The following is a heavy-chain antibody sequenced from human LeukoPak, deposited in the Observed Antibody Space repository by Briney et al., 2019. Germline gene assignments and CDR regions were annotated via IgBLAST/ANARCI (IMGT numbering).Heavy chain of an antibody. CDR3: ARPKDPYSSGWTLDY. CDR1: GFTFSSYG. J-gene: IGHJ4*02. Sequence: GGSLRLSCAASGFTFSSYGMHWVRQAPGKGLEWVAVIWYDGSNKYYADSVKGRFTISRDNSKNTLYLQMNSLRAEDTAVYYCARPKDPYSSGWTLDYWGQGTLVTVSS. D-gene: IGHD6-19*01. CDR2: IWYDGSNK. V-gene: IGHV3-33*01.